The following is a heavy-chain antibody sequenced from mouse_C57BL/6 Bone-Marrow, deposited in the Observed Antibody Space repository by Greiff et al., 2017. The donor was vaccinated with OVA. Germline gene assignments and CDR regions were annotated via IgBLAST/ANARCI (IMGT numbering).Heavy chain of an antibody. J-gene: IGHJ4*01. CDR1: GYTFTSYW. CDR2: IHPNSGST. CDR3: AREAGYYLMDY. Sequence: VQLQQPGAELVKPGASVKLSCKASGYTFTSYWMHWVKLRPGQGLEWIGMIHPNSGSTNYNEKFKSKATLTVDKSSSTAYMQLSSLTSEDSAVYYCAREAGYYLMDYWGQGTSVTVSS. D-gene: IGHD2-3*01. V-gene: IGHV1-64*01.